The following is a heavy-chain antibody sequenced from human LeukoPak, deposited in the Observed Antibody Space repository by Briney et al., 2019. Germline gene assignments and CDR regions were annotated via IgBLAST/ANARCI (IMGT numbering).Heavy chain of an antibody. CDR2: VSGSGDST. D-gene: IGHD1-14*01. CDR3: AKDPGAIPSPGIQEVYYY. Sequence: PGRSLRLSCAASGFTFNSYAMIWVRQSPGKGLEWVSTVSGSGDSTYYADSVEGRFTISRDNSKKTLYLQMNSLRAEDTAVYYCAKDPGAIPSPGIQEVYYYWGQGTLVTVSS. V-gene: IGHV3-23*01. J-gene: IGHJ4*02. CDR1: GFTFNSYA.